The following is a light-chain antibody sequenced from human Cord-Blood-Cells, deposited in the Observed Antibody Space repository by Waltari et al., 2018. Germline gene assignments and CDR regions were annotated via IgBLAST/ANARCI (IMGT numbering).Light chain of an antibody. V-gene: IGKV1-33*01. J-gene: IGKJ2*03. CDR3: QQYDNLRYS. Sequence: DIQMSQSPSSLSASVGDRVTIPCQASQDISNYLNWYKQKPGKAPKPLIYDASNLETGVPSRFSGSGSGTDFTFTISSLQPEDIATYYCQQYDNLRYSFGQGTKLEIK. CDR2: DAS. CDR1: QDISNY.